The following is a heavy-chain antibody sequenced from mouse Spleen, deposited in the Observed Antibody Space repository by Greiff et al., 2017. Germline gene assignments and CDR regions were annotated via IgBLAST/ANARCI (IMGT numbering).Heavy chain of an antibody. V-gene: IGHV14-1*02. CDR2: IDPENGNT. Sequence: VQLQQSGAELVRPGASVKLSCTASGFNIKDYYMHWVKQRPEQGLEWIGWIDPENGNTIYDPKFQGKASITADTSSNTAYLQLSSLTSEDTAVYYCARILRGYFDYWGQGTTLTVSS. CDR1: GFNIKDYY. J-gene: IGHJ2*01. CDR3: ARILRGYFDY.